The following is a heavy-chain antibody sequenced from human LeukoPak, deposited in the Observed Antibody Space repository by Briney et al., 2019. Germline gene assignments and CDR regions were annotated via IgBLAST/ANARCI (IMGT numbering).Heavy chain of an antibody. Sequence: SETLSLTCTVSGGSVSSGSYYWTWIRQPPGKGLEWIGYIYYSGSTNHNPSLRSRVTISIDTSKNQFSLMLSSVTAADTAIYYCARRSWYNWFDPWGQGTLVTVSS. CDR3: ARRSWYNWFDP. CDR2: IYYSGST. CDR1: GGSVSSGSYY. J-gene: IGHJ5*02. D-gene: IGHD6-13*01. V-gene: IGHV4-61*01.